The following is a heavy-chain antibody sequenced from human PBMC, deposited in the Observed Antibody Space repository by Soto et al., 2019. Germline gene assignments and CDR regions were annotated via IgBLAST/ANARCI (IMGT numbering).Heavy chain of an antibody. CDR2: IEPDGSEK. V-gene: IGHV3-7*01. J-gene: IGHJ4*02. Sequence: EVQLVESGGGLVQPGGSLRLSCAASGFTFSIYWMSWVRQAPGGGLEWVANIEPDGSEKYYVDSVKGRFTISRDNAKNSLYLQMNSLRAEDAAVYSCARDSAGFPFDYWGQGTLVTVSS. CDR1: GFTFSIYW. D-gene: IGHD2-15*01. CDR3: ARDSAGFPFDY.